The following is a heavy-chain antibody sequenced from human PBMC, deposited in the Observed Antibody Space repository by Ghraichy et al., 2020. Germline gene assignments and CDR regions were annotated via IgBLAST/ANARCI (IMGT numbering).Heavy chain of an antibody. J-gene: IGHJ4*02. CDR2: ITSDGGST. CDR3: VKEWFSD. CDR1: RFTFSTYS. V-gene: IGHV3-23*01. D-gene: IGHD3-10*01. Sequence: GGSLRLSCVASRFTFSTYSMGWVRQTPGRGLEWVSSITSDGGSTYYADPVKGRFTVSRDNSKNTLFLQINSLRVEDTAIYYCVKEWFSDWGQGTLVTVSS.